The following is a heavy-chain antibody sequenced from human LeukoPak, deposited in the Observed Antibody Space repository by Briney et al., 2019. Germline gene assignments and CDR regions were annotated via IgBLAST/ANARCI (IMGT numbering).Heavy chain of an antibody. CDR2: IYYSGST. Sequence: SETLSLTCTVSGGSISSGDYYWNWIRQPPGKGLEWIGFIYYSGSTYYNPSLKSRLIISVDTSKNQFSLKLSSVTAADTAVYYCASYYGDYSWGGYFDYWGQGTLVTVSS. D-gene: IGHD4-17*01. J-gene: IGHJ4*02. CDR3: ASYYGDYSWGGYFDY. CDR1: GGSISSGDYY. V-gene: IGHV4-30-4*01.